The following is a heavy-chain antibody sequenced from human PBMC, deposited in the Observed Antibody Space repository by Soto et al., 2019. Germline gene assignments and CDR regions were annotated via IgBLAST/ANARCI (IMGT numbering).Heavy chain of an antibody. D-gene: IGHD3-22*01. CDR2: ISGSGGST. CDR3: AKDSTDYYDSSGYYWDYYYYYGMDV. J-gene: IGHJ6*02. Sequence: GGSLRPSCAASGFTFSSYAMSWVRQAPGKGLEWVSAISGSGGSTYYADSVKGRFTISRDNSKNTLYLQMNSLRAEDTAVYYCAKDSTDYYDSSGYYWDYYYYYGMDVWGQGTTVTVSS. CDR1: GFTFSSYA. V-gene: IGHV3-23*01.